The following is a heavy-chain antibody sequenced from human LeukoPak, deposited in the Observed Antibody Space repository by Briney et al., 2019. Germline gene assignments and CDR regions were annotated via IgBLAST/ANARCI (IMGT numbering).Heavy chain of an antibody. Sequence: PSETLSLTCTVSGGSISSYYWSWIPQPPGKGLEWIGYIYYSGSTNYNPSLKSRVTISVDTSKNHFSLKLSPVTAADTAVYYCARLGHDAFDIWGQGTMVTVSS. CDR1: GGSISSYY. J-gene: IGHJ3*02. V-gene: IGHV4-59*01. CDR3: ARLGHDAFDI. CDR2: IYYSGST.